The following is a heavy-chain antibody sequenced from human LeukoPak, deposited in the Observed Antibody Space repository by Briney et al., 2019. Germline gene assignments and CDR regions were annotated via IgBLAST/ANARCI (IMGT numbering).Heavy chain of an antibody. CDR1: GYNFTSYG. J-gene: IGHJ6*02. CDR2: ISAYNGNT. CDR3: ARLSTYSSGWFTTHYYYYYGMDV. V-gene: IGHV1-18*01. Sequence: ASVKVSCKASGYNFTSYGISWVRQAPGQGLEWMGWISAYNGNTNYAQKLQGRVTMTTDTSTSTAYMELRSLRSDDTAVYYCARLSTYSSGWFTTHYYYYYGMDVWGQGTTVTVSS. D-gene: IGHD6-19*01.